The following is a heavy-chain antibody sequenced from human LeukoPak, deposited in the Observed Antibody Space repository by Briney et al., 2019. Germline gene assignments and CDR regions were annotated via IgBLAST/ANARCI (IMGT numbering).Heavy chain of an antibody. D-gene: IGHD3-3*01. J-gene: IGHJ6*03. CDR1: GFAVSSNY. CDR2: IYSGGST. V-gene: IGHV3-66*02. Sequence: PGGSLRLSCAASGFAVSSNYMGWVRQAPGKGLEWVSVIYSGGSTYYADSVKGRFTISRDNSKNTLYLRMNSLRAEDTAVYYCASDFRVHYYYMDVWGKGTTVTVSS. CDR3: ASDFRVHYYYMDV.